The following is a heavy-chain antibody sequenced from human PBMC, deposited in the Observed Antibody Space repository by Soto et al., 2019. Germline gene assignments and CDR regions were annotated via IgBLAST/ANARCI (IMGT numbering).Heavy chain of an antibody. D-gene: IGHD5-12*01. CDR3: ARESSVGYEGLDY. J-gene: IGHJ4*02. CDR2: INPSGGST. Sequence: QVQLVQSGAEVKKPGSSVKVSCKASGGTFSSYAISWVRQAPGQGLEWMGIINPSGGSTSYAQKFQGRVTMTRDTSTSTVYMELSSLRSEDTAVYYCARESSVGYEGLDYWGQGTLVTVSS. CDR1: GGTFSSYA. V-gene: IGHV1-46*01.